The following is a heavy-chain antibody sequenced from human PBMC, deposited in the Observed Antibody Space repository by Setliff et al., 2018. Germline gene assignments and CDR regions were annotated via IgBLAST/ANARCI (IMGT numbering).Heavy chain of an antibody. Sequence: KPSETLSLTCTVSGGSISSYYWSWIRQPPGKGLEWTGYIYYSGSTNYNPSLKSRVTISVDTSKNQFSLKLSSVTAADTAVYYCARGGNDYKWGAFDIWGQGTRGT. J-gene: IGHJ3*02. CDR2: IYYSGST. CDR1: GGSISSYY. CDR3: ARGGNDYKWGAFDI. V-gene: IGHV4-59*01. D-gene: IGHD4-4*01.